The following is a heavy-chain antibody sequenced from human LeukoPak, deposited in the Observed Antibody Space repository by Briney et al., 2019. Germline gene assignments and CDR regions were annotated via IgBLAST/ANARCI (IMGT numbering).Heavy chain of an antibody. Sequence: SVKVSCKASGGTFSSYAISWVRQAPGQGLEWMGGIIPIFGTANYAQKFQGRVTITTDESTSTAYMELSNLRSEDTAVYYCARAAVTAISLYYFDYWGQGTLVTVSS. CDR1: GGTFSSYA. D-gene: IGHD2-21*02. CDR3: ARAAVTAISLYYFDY. V-gene: IGHV1-69*05. CDR2: IIPIFGTA. J-gene: IGHJ4*02.